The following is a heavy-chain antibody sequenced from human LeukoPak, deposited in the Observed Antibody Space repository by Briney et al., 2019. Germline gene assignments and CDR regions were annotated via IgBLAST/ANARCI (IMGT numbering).Heavy chain of an antibody. V-gene: IGHV3-7*01. CDR2: IKQDGSEK. CDR3: ARGGSSWYGDYFDY. D-gene: IGHD6-13*01. J-gene: IGHJ4*02. CDR1: GFTFGSYW. Sequence: GGSLRLSCAASGFTFGSYWMSWVRQAPGKGLEWVANIKQDGSEKYYVDSVKGRFTISRDNAKNSLYLQMNSLRAEDTAVYYCARGGSSWYGDYFDYWGQGTLVTVSS.